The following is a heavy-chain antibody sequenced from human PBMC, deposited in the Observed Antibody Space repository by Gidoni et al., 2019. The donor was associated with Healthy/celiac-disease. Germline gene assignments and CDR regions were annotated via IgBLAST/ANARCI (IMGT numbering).Heavy chain of an antibody. D-gene: IGHD3-22*01. CDR3: ARIRSSGYFDY. Sequence: VTLKESGPVLVKLTETLTMTSTVSGLSLSNARMGVRGIRQPPGKALEWLGHIFSNDEKSYTATLKCRLTISKDTSKSQVVLNSTNMDPVDTATYYCARIRSSGYFDYWGQGTLVTVSS. V-gene: IGHV2-26*01. CDR1: GLSLSNARMG. J-gene: IGHJ4*02. CDR2: IFSNDEK.